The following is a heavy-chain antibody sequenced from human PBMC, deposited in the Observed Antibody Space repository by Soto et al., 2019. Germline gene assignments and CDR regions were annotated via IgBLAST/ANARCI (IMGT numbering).Heavy chain of an antibody. V-gene: IGHV1-69*13. Sequence: ASVKVSCXASGGTFSSYAISWVRQAPGQGLEWMGGIIPIFGTANYAQKFQGRVTITADESTSTAYMELSSLRSEDTAVYYCARDPITMVRGVIIRHYYYYYGMDVWGQGTTVTVSS. D-gene: IGHD3-10*01. CDR3: ARDPITMVRGVIIRHYYYYYGMDV. CDR1: GGTFSSYA. J-gene: IGHJ6*02. CDR2: IIPIFGTA.